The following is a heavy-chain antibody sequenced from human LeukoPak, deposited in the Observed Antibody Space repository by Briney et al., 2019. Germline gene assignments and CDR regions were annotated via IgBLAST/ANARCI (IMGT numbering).Heavy chain of an antibody. J-gene: IGHJ4*02. CDR2: VYNSVGT. Sequence: SETLSLTCTVSGGSMNTYYWTWIRQTAGGAREWIGQVYNSVGTTYNPSLRSRVSLSLDTSKNHFSLRLASVTAADTAVYFCARERDHGYSYGHVLDFWGQGIPVTVSS. D-gene: IGHD5-18*01. CDR1: GGSMNTYY. CDR3: ARERDHGYSYGHVLDF. V-gene: IGHV4-4*07.